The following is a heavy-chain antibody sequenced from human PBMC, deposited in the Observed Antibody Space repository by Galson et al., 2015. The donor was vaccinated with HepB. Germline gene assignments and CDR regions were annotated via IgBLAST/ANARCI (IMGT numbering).Heavy chain of an antibody. V-gene: IGHV3-30-3*01. CDR2: ISYDGGKK. D-gene: IGHD1-14*01. CDR1: GIAFSRSD. Sequence: SLRLSCAASGIAFSRSDMHWVRQAPGRGLEWVAIISYDGGKKYYAKSVQGRFTISRDNSKNTLFLLMNNMRSEDTAMYYCTRAVREPDSGYFDSWGQGALVT. CDR3: TRAVREPDSGYFDS. J-gene: IGHJ4*02.